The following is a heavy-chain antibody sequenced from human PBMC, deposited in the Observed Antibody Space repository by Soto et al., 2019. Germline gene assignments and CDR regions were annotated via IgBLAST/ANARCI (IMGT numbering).Heavy chain of an antibody. J-gene: IGHJ6*02. CDR1: GGSFSGYY. CDR3: ATTGSVPAGVMGEYYGMDV. CDR2: INHSGST. D-gene: IGHD2-2*01. Sequence: SETLSLTCAVYGGSFSGYYWSWIRQPPGKGLEWIGEINHSGSTNYNPSLKSRVTISVDTSKNQFSLKLSSVTAADTAVYYCATTGSVPAGVMGEYYGMDVWGQGTTVTVSS. V-gene: IGHV4-34*01.